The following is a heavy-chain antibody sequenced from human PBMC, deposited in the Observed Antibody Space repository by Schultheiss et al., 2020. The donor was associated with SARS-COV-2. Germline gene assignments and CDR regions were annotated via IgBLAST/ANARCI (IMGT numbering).Heavy chain of an antibody. CDR3: ARHIVGVTAPLLGC. V-gene: IGHV3-11*04. J-gene: IGHJ4*02. CDR1: GFTFSDYY. CDR2: ISRGGNTI. D-gene: IGHD2-21*02. Sequence: GESLKISCAASGFTFSDYYMTWIRQAPGKGPEWVSYISRGGNTINYADSVKGRFTISRDNAKNSLYLQMNNLRVEDTAIYYCARHIVGVTAPLLGCWGQGTLVTVSS.